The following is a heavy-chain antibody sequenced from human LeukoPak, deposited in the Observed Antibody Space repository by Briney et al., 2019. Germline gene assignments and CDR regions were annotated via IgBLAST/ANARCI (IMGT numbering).Heavy chain of an antibody. CDR3: AKAPGVDFWSGYDY. CDR2: ISGSGGST. D-gene: IGHD3-3*01. V-gene: IGHV3-23*01. Sequence: PGGSLRLSCAASGFTFSSYAMSWVRQAPGKGLEWASAISGSGGSTYYADSVKGRFTISRDNSKNTMYLQMNSLRAEDTTVYYCAKAPGVDFWSGYDYWGQGTLVTVSS. J-gene: IGHJ4*02. CDR1: GFTFSSYA.